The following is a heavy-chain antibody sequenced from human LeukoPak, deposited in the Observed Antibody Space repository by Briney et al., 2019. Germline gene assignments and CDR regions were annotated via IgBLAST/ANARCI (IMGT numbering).Heavy chain of an antibody. CDR1: GFTFSSYA. Sequence: GGSLRLSCAASGFTFSSYAMSWVRQLPGRGLEWVSTISSRGDSTYVTDSVKGRFTISRDNSKNSLYLQMNSVRAEDTAVYYYAKGPRPDITVAHTVENWGQGTLVTVSS. D-gene: IGHD6-19*01. CDR2: ISSRGDST. J-gene: IGHJ1*01. V-gene: IGHV3-23*01. CDR3: AKGPRPDITVAHTVEN.